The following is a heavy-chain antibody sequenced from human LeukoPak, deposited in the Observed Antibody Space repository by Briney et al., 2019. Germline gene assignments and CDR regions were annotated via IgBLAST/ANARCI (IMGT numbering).Heavy chain of an antibody. D-gene: IGHD3-10*01. CDR1: GGSISSYY. Sequence: SETLSLTCTVSGGSISSYYWSWIRQPAGKGLEWIGRIYTSGSTNYNPSPKSRVTMSVDTSKNQFSLKLSSVTAADTAVYYCARRAGSGSTKVFDIWGQGTMVTVSS. J-gene: IGHJ3*02. V-gene: IGHV4-4*07. CDR3: ARRAGSGSTKVFDI. CDR2: IYTSGST.